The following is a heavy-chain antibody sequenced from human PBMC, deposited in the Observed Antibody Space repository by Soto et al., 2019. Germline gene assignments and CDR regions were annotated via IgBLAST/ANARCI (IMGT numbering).Heavy chain of an antibody. V-gene: IGHV1-18*01. CDR2: ISAYNGNT. CDR1: GYTFTSYG. Sequence: AAVMFSCKASGYTFTSYGISWVRQPPGQGLEWMGWISAYNGNTNYAQKLQGRVTMTTDTSTSTAYMELRSLRSDDTAVYYCARDGLYDSNWFDPWGQGTLVTVSS. J-gene: IGHJ5*02. D-gene: IGHD3-3*01. CDR3: ARDGLYDSNWFDP.